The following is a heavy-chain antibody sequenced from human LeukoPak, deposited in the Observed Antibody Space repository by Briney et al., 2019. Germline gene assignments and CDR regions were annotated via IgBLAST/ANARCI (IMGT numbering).Heavy chain of an antibody. D-gene: IGHD4-23*01. V-gene: IGHV5-51*01. Sequence: GGSLKISCRGSGFTFTKYWIAXXXXXPGKGXXXXXXXSPXXXDTVYSPSFRXXXXXXXDKSVSTAYLQWNSLKTSDSAMYYCARRRYSGGNSAWLDPWGQGTLVTVSS. CDR1: GFTFTKYW. CDR3: ARRRYSGGNSAWLDP. J-gene: IGHJ5*02. CDR2: XSPXXXDT.